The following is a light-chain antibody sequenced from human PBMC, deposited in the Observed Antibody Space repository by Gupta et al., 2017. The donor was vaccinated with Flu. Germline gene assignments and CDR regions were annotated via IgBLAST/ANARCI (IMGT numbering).Light chain of an antibody. CDR3: QHEYSSPWT. CDR1: QSVSRY. Sequence: PGTLSWSPGERATLSCGASQSVSRYINWYQQRPGQAPGLLIYGSSSRATGFPDRFSGSGSGTDFTLTISRLEPEDFAVYYCQHEYSSPWTFGQGTKVEIK. V-gene: IGKV3-20*01. J-gene: IGKJ1*01. CDR2: GSS.